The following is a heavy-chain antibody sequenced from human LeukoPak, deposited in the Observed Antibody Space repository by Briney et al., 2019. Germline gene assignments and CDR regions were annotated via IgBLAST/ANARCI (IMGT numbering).Heavy chain of an antibody. D-gene: IGHD2-15*01. V-gene: IGHV5-51*01. CDR3: ARRGGYCSGGSCYSGNWFDP. CDR2: IYPGDSDT. Sequence: GESLQISCKGSGYSFTSYWSGWGRQVPGKGLEWMGIIYPGDSDTRYSPSFQGQVTISADKSISTAYLQWSSLKASDTAMYYCARRGGYCSGGSCYSGNWFDPWGQGTLVTVSS. CDR1: GYSFTSYW. J-gene: IGHJ5*02.